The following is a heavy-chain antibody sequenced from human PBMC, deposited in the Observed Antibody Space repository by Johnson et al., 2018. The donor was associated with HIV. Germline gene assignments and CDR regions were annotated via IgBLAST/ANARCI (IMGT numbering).Heavy chain of an antibody. CDR1: GFTFSSYG. CDR3: ARDPYYDFLTGPRDAFDI. J-gene: IGHJ3*02. CDR2: ISYDGSNK. V-gene: IGHV3-30*19. D-gene: IGHD3-9*01. Sequence: QVQLVESGGGLVQPGGSLRLSCAASGFTFSSYGMHWVRQAPGKGLEWVAVISYDGSNKYYADSVTGRFTLSRDNSKNTLYLQMNSLRAEDTAVYYCARDPYYDFLTGPRDAFDIWGQGTMVTVSS.